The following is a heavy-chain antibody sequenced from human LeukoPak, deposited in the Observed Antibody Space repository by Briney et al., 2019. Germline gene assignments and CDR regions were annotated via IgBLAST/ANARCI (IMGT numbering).Heavy chain of an antibody. V-gene: IGHV3-23*01. J-gene: IGHJ4*02. CDR3: AKQLRYCSDGYCYFDY. CDR1: GFTFRSSA. D-gene: IGHD2-15*01. CDR2: ISSSGTDT. Sequence: QAGGSLRLSRAASGFTFRSSAMSWVRQAPGKGPEWVSSISSSGTDTSYADPVKGRFTISKDNSKNTLYLQMNSLRADDTAVYYCAKQLRYCSDGYCYFDYWGQGTLVTVSS.